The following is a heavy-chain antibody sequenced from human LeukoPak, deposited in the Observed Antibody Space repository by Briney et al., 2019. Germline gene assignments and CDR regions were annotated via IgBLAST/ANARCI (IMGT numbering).Heavy chain of an antibody. Sequence: ASVKVSCKASGYTFTSYDINWVRQATGQGLEWMGWMNPNSGNTGYAQKFQGRVTMTRNTSISTAYMELSRLRSDDTAVYYCAREGETIAVAGTGFDYWGQGTLVTVSS. V-gene: IGHV1-8*01. CDR3: AREGETIAVAGTGFDY. CDR2: MNPNSGNT. CDR1: GYTFTSYD. J-gene: IGHJ4*02. D-gene: IGHD6-19*01.